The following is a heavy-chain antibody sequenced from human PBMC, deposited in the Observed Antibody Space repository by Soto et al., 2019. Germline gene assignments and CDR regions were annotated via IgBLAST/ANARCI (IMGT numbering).Heavy chain of an antibody. Sequence: EVQLVESGGGLVQPGGSLRLSCVASGFTFSSYWMHWVRQAPGKGLVWVSSISNDGSSIYADPVKGRFTISRDNAKNTLYLQMNRLRAEDTAVYYCARLPNKSPQNWGQGTRVIVSP. CDR3: ARLPNKSPQN. J-gene: IGHJ1*01. V-gene: IGHV3-74*01. CDR1: GFTFSSYW. CDR2: ISNDGSS.